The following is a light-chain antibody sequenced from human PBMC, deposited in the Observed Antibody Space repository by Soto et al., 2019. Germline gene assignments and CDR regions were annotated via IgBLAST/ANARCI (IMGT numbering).Light chain of an antibody. J-gene: IGKJ2*01. V-gene: IGKV3-15*01. Sequence: EIVMTQSPATLSVSPGERATLSCRASQSVSSNLAWYQQKPGQAPRLLIYGASTRATDIPARFSGSGSGTEFTLTISSLQSEDFAVYHCQQYNNWYTFGQGTKLEIK. CDR3: QQYNNWYT. CDR1: QSVSSN. CDR2: GAS.